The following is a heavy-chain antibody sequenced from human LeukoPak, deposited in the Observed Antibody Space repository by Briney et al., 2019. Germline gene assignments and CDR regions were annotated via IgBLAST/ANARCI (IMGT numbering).Heavy chain of an antibody. CDR3: ARGMLAVPSNWFDP. CDR1: GGTFSSYA. J-gene: IGHJ5*02. CDR2: INPSGGGT. Sequence: ASVKVSCKASGGTFSSYAISWVRQAPGQGLEWMGVINPSGGGTSYAQKFQGRVTMTRDTSTSTVCMDLRSLRSEDTAVYFCARGMLAVPSNWFDPWGQGTLVTVSS. V-gene: IGHV1-46*01. D-gene: IGHD2-8*01.